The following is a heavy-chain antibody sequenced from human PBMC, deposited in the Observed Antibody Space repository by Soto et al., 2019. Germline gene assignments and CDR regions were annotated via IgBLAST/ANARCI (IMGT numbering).Heavy chain of an antibody. CDR3: ARGYSYGPNWESDALDI. V-gene: IGHV3-30-3*01. CDR1: GFSFSIYA. CDR2: ISYHGSTE. D-gene: IGHD5-18*01. Sequence: QVQLVESGGGVVQPGRSLRLSCAASGFSFSIYAMHWVRQAPGKGLEWVAVISYHGSTEYYGDSVKGRFTISRDNSKNTLYLQIYSLRPEDTAIYYCARGYSYGPNWESDALDIWGQGAMVTVSS. J-gene: IGHJ3*02.